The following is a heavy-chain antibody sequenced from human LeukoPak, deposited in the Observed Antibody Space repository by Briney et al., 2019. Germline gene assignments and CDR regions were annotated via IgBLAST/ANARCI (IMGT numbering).Heavy chain of an antibody. CDR1: GFTFSSYG. CDR2: IRYDGSNK. J-gene: IGHJ4*02. Sequence: GGSLRLSCAVSGFTFSSYGMHWVRQAPGKGLEWVAFIRYDGSNKYYADSVKGRFTISRDNSKNTLYLQMNSLRAEDTAVYYCAKGDCSGGSCYFDYWGQGTLVTVSS. V-gene: IGHV3-30*02. CDR3: AKGDCSGGSCYFDY. D-gene: IGHD2-15*01.